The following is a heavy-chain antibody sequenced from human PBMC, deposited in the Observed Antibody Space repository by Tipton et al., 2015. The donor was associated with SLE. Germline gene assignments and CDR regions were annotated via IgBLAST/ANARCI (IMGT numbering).Heavy chain of an antibody. CDR1: GGSFSGYY. CDR2: IYYSGST. CDR3: ARDHDSGSRDY. Sequence: TLSLTCAVYGGSFSGYYWSWIRQPPGKGLEWIGYIYYSGSTYYNPSLKSRVTISVDTSKNQFSLKLSSVTAADTAVYYCARDHDSGSRDYWGQGTLVTVSS. D-gene: IGHD5-12*01. J-gene: IGHJ4*02. V-gene: IGHV4-34*01.